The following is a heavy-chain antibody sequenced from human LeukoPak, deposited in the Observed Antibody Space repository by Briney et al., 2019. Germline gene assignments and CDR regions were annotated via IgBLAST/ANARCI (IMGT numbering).Heavy chain of an antibody. D-gene: IGHD3-22*01. J-gene: IGHJ4*02. CDR1: GGSISSSSYY. CDR3: ARGGSSGYYSYYFDY. CDR2: INHSGST. Sequence: PSETLSLTCTVSGGSISSSSYYWSWIRQPPGKGLEWIGEINHSGSTNYNPSLKSRVTISVDTSKNQFSLKLSSVTAADTAVYYCARGGSSGYYSYYFDYWGQGTLVTVSS. V-gene: IGHV4-39*07.